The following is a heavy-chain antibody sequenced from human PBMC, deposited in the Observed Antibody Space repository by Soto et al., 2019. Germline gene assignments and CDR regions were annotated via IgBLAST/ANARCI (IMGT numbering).Heavy chain of an antibody. CDR3: ARGDVLRYFDWPFLLHYYYYGMDV. Sequence: ASVKVSCKASGYTFTGYYMHWVRQAPGQGLEWMGWINPNSGGTNYAQKFQGWVTMTRDTSISTTYMELSRLRSDDTAVYYCARGDVLRYFDWPFLLHYYYYGMDVWGPGTTVTVS. CDR2: INPNSGGT. CDR1: GYTFTGYY. J-gene: IGHJ6*02. D-gene: IGHD3-9*01. V-gene: IGHV1-2*04.